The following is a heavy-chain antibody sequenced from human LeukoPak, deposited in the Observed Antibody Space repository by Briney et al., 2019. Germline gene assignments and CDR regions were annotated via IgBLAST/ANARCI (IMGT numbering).Heavy chain of an antibody. V-gene: IGHV4-4*02. CDR2: VNLQGST. CDR3: ARGAYVAYFQH. J-gene: IGHJ1*01. D-gene: IGHD5-12*01. CDR1: GGSISNTNW. Sequence: PSGTLSLTCGVSGGSISNTNWWTWVRQPPGKGLEWIGEVNLQGSTNYNPSLKSRVAISVDTSRNQFSLKLKSVTAADTAVYYCARGAYVAYFQHWGQGTLVTVSS.